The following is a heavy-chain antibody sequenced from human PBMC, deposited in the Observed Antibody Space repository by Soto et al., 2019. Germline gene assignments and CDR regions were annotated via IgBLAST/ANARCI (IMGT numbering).Heavy chain of an antibody. CDR1: GFTFSSYW. V-gene: IGHV3-74*01. CDR2: ISNDGSTT. J-gene: IGHJ5*02. CDR3: VCAYYGSGSSPA. D-gene: IGHD3-10*01. Sequence: EVHLVESGGGLVQPGGSLRLSCAASGFTFSSYWMHWVRQAPGNGLVWVSRISNDGSTTSYADSVKGRFTISRDNAKNTVYLHMNSVRAEDTAVYYCVCAYYGSGSSPAWGQGTLVTFSS.